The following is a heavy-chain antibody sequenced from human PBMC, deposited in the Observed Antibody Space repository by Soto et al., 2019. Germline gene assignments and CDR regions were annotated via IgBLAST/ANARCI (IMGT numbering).Heavy chain of an antibody. CDR1: GGSISSYY. CDR3: ARVMDSSGWYGGYWYFDL. CDR2: IYYSGST. V-gene: IGHV4-59*01. J-gene: IGHJ2*01. Sequence: QVQLQESGPGLVKPSETLSLTCTVSGGSISSYYWSWIRQPPGKGLEWIGYIYYSGSTNYNPSLTSRVTISVDTSKNQFSLKRSSVTAADTAVYYCARVMDSSGWYGGYWYFDLWGRGTLVTVSS. D-gene: IGHD6-19*01.